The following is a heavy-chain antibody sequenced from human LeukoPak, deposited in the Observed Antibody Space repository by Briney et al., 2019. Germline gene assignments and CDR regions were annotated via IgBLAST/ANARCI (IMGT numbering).Heavy chain of an antibody. Sequence: GGSLRLSYAASGSIFSSYAMSWIRQAPGKGLEWVSATSGNGGKIYYADSVKGRFTISRDNSRITLFLQMNSLRAEDTAIYYCARDRAYAFDIWGQGTMVTVSS. CDR2: TSGNGGKI. CDR1: GSIFSSYA. J-gene: IGHJ3*02. CDR3: ARDRAYAFDI. D-gene: IGHD3-10*01. V-gene: IGHV3-23*01.